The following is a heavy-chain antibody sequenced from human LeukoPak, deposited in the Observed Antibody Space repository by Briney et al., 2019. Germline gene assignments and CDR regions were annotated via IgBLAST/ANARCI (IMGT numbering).Heavy chain of an antibody. CDR2: IYRGDTT. Sequence: GGSLRLPCAASGFTVIRNYMIWVRQAPGKGLEWVSLIYRGDTTYYADSVKGRFTISEDNSKNTLYLQMNSLRVEDTAVYFCARGPSRHYFDYWGQGTLVTVSS. CDR3: ARGPSRHYFDY. CDR1: GFTVIRNY. V-gene: IGHV3-53*01. J-gene: IGHJ4*02. D-gene: IGHD2-2*01.